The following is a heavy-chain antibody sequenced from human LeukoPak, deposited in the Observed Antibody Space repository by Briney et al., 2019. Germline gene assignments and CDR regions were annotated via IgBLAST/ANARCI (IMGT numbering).Heavy chain of an antibody. CDR3: GRDWKLDY. Sequence: GGSLRLSCAASGFTFSSYAMSWVRQAPGKGLEWVSAISDNGGDRKYADSVKGRFTISRDNSRNTLFLQMNSLRVEDTAIYYCGRDWKLDYWGQGTLVTVSS. J-gene: IGHJ4*02. CDR1: GFTFSSYA. CDR2: ISDNGGDR. D-gene: IGHD1-1*01. V-gene: IGHV3-23*01.